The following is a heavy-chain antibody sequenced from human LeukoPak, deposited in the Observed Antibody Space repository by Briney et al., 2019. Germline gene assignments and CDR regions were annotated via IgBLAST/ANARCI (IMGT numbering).Heavy chain of an antibody. J-gene: IGHJ4*02. CDR3: AKRGIVIRGILVIGYHQEAYHYDY. D-gene: IGHD3-10*01. V-gene: IGHV3-23*01. Sequence: GGSLRLSCAASGFTFSSYAMSWVRQAPGKGLEWVSYISERGGSTSYADSVKGRFTISRDTSLNTLYLQMTSLRAEDTAVYFCAKRGIVIRGILVIGYHQEAYHYDYWGQGVLVTVSS. CDR1: GFTFSSYA. CDR2: ISERGGST.